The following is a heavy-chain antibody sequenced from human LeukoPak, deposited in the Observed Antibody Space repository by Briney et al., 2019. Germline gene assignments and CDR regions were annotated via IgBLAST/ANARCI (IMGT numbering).Heavy chain of an antibody. CDR2: IYHSGST. CDR3: ARGPNSSGYYYIVYPFDY. Sequence: RPSETLSLTCAVSGGSISSGGYSWSWIRQPPGKGLEWIGYIYHSGSTYYNPSLKSRVAISVDTSKNQFSLKLSSVTAADTAVYYCARGPNSSGYYYIVYPFDYWGQGTLVTVSS. V-gene: IGHV4-30-2*01. CDR1: GGSISSGGYS. D-gene: IGHD3-22*01. J-gene: IGHJ4*02.